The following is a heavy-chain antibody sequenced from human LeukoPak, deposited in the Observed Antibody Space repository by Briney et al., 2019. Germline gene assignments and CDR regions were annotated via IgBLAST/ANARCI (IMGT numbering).Heavy chain of an antibody. Sequence: GESLKISCKGSGYIFTSYWIGWVRPLPGKGLEWMGIIYPGDSDTRYSPSFQGQVTISADKSISTAYLQWSSLKASDTAMYYCARHGPDSSSWYYDYWGQGTLVTVSS. V-gene: IGHV5-51*01. J-gene: IGHJ4*02. CDR2: IYPGDSDT. CDR1: GYIFTSYW. CDR3: ARHGPDSSSWYYDY. D-gene: IGHD6-13*01.